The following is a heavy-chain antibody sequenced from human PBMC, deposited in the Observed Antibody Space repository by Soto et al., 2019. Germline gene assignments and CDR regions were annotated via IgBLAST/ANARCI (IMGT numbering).Heavy chain of an antibody. Sequence: GGSLRLSCAASGSTFSSSWMFWVRQAPEKGLVWISRISPDGTTTNYADSVKGRFTISRDNAKNTVYLQMNSLRAEDTAVYYCARDLGSSPGYWGQGTLVTVSS. CDR3: ARDLGSSPGY. CDR1: GSTFSSSW. D-gene: IGHD6-6*01. V-gene: IGHV3-74*01. CDR2: ISPDGTTT. J-gene: IGHJ4*02.